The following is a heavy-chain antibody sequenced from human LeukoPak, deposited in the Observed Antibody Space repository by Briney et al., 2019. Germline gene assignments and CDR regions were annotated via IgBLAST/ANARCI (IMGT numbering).Heavy chain of an antibody. Sequence: PSETLSLTCAVSGGSISSSNWWSWVRQPPGKGLEWIREIYHSGSTNYNPSLKSRVTISVDKSKNQFSLKLSSVTAADTAVYYCARSCIVVVPAAPRHYYGMDVWGKGTTVTVSS. D-gene: IGHD2-2*01. V-gene: IGHV4-4*02. CDR1: GGSISSSNW. CDR3: ARSCIVVVPAAPRHYYGMDV. J-gene: IGHJ6*04. CDR2: IYHSGST.